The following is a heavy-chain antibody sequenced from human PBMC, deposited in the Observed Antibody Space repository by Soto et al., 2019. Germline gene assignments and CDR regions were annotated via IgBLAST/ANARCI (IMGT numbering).Heavy chain of an antibody. J-gene: IGHJ3*02. CDR3: ARVKIYDYSKYVQAFDI. V-gene: IGHV1-8*01. CDR2: MNPNSGNT. Sequence: ASVKVSCKASGYTFTSYDINWVRQATGQGLEWMGWMNPNSGNTGYAQKFQGRVTMTRNTSISTAYMELSSLRSEDTAVYYCARVKIYDYSKYVQAFDIWGQGTMVTVSS. CDR1: GYTFTSYD. D-gene: IGHD4-4*01.